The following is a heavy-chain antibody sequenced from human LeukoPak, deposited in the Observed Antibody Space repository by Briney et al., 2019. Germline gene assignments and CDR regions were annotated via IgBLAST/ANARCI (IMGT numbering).Heavy chain of an antibody. Sequence: ASVKVSCKASGYTFTSYAMHWVRQAPGQRLEWMGWINAGNGNTKYSQKFQGRVTITRDTSASTAHMELSSLRSEDTAVYYCARDPKFDYRGYNWFDPWGQGTLDTVSS. D-gene: IGHD3-10*01. CDR2: INAGNGNT. J-gene: IGHJ5*02. CDR1: GYTFTSYA. CDR3: ARDPKFDYRGYNWFDP. V-gene: IGHV1-3*01.